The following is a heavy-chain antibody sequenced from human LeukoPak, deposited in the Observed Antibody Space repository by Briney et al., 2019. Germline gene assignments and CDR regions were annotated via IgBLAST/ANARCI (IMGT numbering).Heavy chain of an antibody. J-gene: IGHJ3*02. V-gene: IGHV3-48*01. D-gene: IGHD3-22*01. Sequence: GGSLRLSCAASGFTFSSYSMNWVRQAPGKGLEWVSYIRSSSRTIYYADSVKGRFTISRDNAKNSLYLQMNSLRAEDTAVYYCARTLTYYYDSSGPPPIWGQGTMVTVSS. CDR2: IRSSSRTI. CDR3: ARTLTYYYDSSGPPPI. CDR1: GFTFSSYS.